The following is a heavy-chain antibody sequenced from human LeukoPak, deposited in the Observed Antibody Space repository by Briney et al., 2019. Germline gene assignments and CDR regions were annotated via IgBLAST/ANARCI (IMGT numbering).Heavy chain of an antibody. V-gene: IGHV4-39*01. J-gene: IGHJ4*02. D-gene: IGHD3-10*01. Sequence: KPSETLSLTCTVSGGSISSSSYYWDWIRQPPGKGLEWIGSIYYSGSTYYNPSLKSRVTISVAKNQFSLKLSSVTAADTAVYYCARHPRKVPWSLGEAFDYWGQGTLVTVSS. CDR2: IYYSGST. CDR1: GGSISSSSYY. CDR3: ARHPRKVPWSLGEAFDY.